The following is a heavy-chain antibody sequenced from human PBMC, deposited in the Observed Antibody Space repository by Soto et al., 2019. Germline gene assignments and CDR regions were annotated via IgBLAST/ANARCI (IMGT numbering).Heavy chain of an antibody. CDR3: AREDYYGSGSYAY. D-gene: IGHD3-10*01. V-gene: IGHV1-8*01. CDR2: MNPNSGNT. Sequence: QVQLVQSRAEVKKPGASVKVSCKASGYTFTNYNINWVRQATGQGLEWMGWMNPNSGNTGNAQKFQGRVTMTRSTSISTASMELSSLRSEDTAVYYCAREDYYGSGSYAYWGQGTLVTVSS. CDR1: GYTFTNYN. J-gene: IGHJ4*02.